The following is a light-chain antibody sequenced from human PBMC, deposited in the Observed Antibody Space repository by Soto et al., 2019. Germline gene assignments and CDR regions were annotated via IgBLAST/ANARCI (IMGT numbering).Light chain of an antibody. CDR1: QSLLYSSNSKNY. CDR2: WAS. J-gene: IGKJ2*01. Sequence: DIVMTQSPDSLAVSLGERATINCKSSQSLLYSSNSKNYLAWYQQKPGQPPKLLIYWASTRESGVPDRFSGSGSGTYVTLTISSLQAEDVAVYYCQEYYNNPYTFGQGTKLEIK. CDR3: QEYYNNPYT. V-gene: IGKV4-1*01.